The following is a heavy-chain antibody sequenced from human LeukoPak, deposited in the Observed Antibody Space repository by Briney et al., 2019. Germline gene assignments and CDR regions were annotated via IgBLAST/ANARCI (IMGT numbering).Heavy chain of an antibody. CDR2: ISAYNGNT. J-gene: IGHJ6*03. CDR1: GYTFTTYG. D-gene: IGHD2-15*01. CDR3: ARRIAYCSGGSCYSAPYYYYYMDV. V-gene: IGHV1-18*01. Sequence: GASVKVSCKASGYTFTTYGISWVRQAPGQGREGMGWISAYNGNTNYAQKLQDRVTMTTDTSTSTAYMELRSLRSDDTAVYYCARRIAYCSGGSCYSAPYYYYYMDVWGKGTTVTVSS.